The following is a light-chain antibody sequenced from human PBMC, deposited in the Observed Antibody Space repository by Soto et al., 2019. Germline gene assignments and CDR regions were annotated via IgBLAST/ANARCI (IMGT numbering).Light chain of an antibody. CDR2: ATS. Sequence: ELVLTQSPGTLSLSPGERATLSCSASQSVSSSYLAWYQQKPGQAPRLLIYATSNRATGIPDRFSGSGSGADFTLTINRLEPEDFAVYYCQQYGNSPVFTFGPGTKVDIK. J-gene: IGKJ3*01. CDR3: QQYGNSPVFT. CDR1: QSVSSSY. V-gene: IGKV3-20*01.